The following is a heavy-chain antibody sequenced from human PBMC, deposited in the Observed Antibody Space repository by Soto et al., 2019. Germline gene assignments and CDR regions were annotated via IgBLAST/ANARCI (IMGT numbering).Heavy chain of an antibody. Sequence: QVQLVESGGGVVQPGGSLRLSCGASGFTFRSYGMHWVRQAPGKGLEWVAVIRYDGSDPEYADSVKGRVTISRDNSQNMLYLQMNSLSVEDTAVYYCARGWTTPIDYWGQGTLVTVSS. D-gene: IGHD4-17*01. V-gene: IGHV3-33*01. CDR1: GFTFRSYG. J-gene: IGHJ4*02. CDR2: IRYDGSDP. CDR3: ARGWTTPIDY.